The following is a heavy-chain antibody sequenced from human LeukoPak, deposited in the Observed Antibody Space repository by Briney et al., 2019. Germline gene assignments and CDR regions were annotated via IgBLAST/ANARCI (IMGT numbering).Heavy chain of an antibody. V-gene: IGHV3-30*03. CDR3: ARDQGLGHYFDS. D-gene: IGHD3-10*01. CDR2: ISYDGSHK. Sequence: ARSLRLSCAASGFTFSSYGMHWVRQAPGKGLEWVAVISYDGSHKYYADSVKGRFTISRDNSKNTLYLQMNSLRAEDTAVYYCARDQGLGHYFDSWGQGTLVTVSS. CDR1: GFTFSSYG. J-gene: IGHJ4*02.